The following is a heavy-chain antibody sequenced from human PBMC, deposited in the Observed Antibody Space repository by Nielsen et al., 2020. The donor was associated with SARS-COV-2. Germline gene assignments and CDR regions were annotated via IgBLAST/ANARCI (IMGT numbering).Heavy chain of an antibody. CDR2: IYYSGST. CDR3: ARGPTPIPFYYYYMDV. Sequence: SETLSLTCTVSGGSISSGGYYWSWIRQHPGKGLEWIGYIYYSGSTYYNPSLKSRVTISVDTSKNQFSLKLSSVTAADTAVYYCARGPTPIPFYYYYMDVWGKGTTVTVSS. J-gene: IGHJ6*03. CDR1: GGSISSGGYY. V-gene: IGHV4-31*03.